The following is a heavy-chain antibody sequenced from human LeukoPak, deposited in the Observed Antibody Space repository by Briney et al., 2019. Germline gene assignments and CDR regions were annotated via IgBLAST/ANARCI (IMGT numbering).Heavy chain of an antibody. Sequence: GESLKSSCKGSGYSFAIYWIGWVRQMPGKNLEWMGIIYPGDSDTKYSPSFQGQVTFSADKSISTAYLQWSSLKASDTAMYYCARATSGKYDYWGQGTQVTVSS. D-gene: IGHD3-10*01. CDR1: GYSFAIYW. V-gene: IGHV5-51*01. CDR2: IYPGDSDT. CDR3: ARATSGKYDY. J-gene: IGHJ4*02.